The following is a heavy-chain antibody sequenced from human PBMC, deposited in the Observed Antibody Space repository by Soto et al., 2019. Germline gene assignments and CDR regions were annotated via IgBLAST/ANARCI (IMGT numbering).Heavy chain of an antibody. CDR3: AKNGHPPYYYYGMDV. CDR1: GYSFTTDG. J-gene: IGHJ6*02. V-gene: IGHV1-18*01. D-gene: IGHD2-8*01. Sequence: QGLLVQSGAEVKQPGASVKVSCKASGYSFTTDGISGVRQAPGQGLEWMGWISGYNGDTNNAQKFQDRVTMTIDRSTTTAYLELRSLTSDDTTVYYCAKNGHPPYYYYGMDVWGQGTTVTVSS. CDR2: ISGYNGDT.